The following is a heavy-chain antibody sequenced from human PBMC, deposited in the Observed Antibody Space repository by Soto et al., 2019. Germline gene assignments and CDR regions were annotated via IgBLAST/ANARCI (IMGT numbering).Heavy chain of an antibody. CDR2: IYHSGST. J-gene: IGHJ5*02. V-gene: IGHV4-4*02. D-gene: IGHD2-15*01. Sequence: SETLSLTCAVSGGSISSSNWWSWVRQPPGKGLEWIGEIYHSGSTNYNPSLKSRVTISVDKSKNQFSLKLSSVTAADTAVYYCASLRVAAYNWFDPWGQGTLVTVSS. CDR3: ASLRVAAYNWFDP. CDR1: GGSISSSNW.